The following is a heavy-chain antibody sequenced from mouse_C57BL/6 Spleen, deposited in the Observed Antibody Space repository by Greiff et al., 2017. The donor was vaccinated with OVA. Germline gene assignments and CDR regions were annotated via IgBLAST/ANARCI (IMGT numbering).Heavy chain of an antibody. CDR3: ARSSGTPFDY. J-gene: IGHJ2*01. CDR1: GYAFSSSW. CDR2: IYPGDGDT. V-gene: IGHV1-82*01. Sequence: VQLQESGPELVKPGASVKISCKASGYAFSSSWMNWVKQRPGKGLEWIGRIYPGDGDTNYNGKFKGKATLTADKSSSTAYMQLSSLTSEDSAVYFCARSSGTPFDYWGQGTTLTVSS. D-gene: IGHD4-1*01.